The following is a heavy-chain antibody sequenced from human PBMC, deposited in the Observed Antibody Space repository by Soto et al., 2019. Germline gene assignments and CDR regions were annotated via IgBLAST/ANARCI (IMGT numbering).Heavy chain of an antibody. V-gene: IGHV4-34*01. Sequence: SETLSLTCAVYGGSFSGYYWSWIRQPPGKGLEWIGEINHSGSTNYNPSLKSRVTISVDTSKNQFSLKLSSVTAADTAVYYCARHKVDIVAIPTGRFDYWGQGTLVTVSS. D-gene: IGHD5-12*01. J-gene: IGHJ4*02. CDR3: ARHKVDIVAIPTGRFDY. CDR1: GGSFSGYY. CDR2: INHSGST.